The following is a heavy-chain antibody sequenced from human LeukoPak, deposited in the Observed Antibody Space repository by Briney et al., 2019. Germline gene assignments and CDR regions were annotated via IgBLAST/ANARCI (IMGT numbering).Heavy chain of an antibody. V-gene: IGHV4-39*07. D-gene: IGHD4-23*01. CDR1: GGSISSSSYY. CDR2: IYYSGST. J-gene: IGHJ3*02. CDR3: ARSVDRDAFDI. Sequence: SETLSLTCTVSGGSISSSSYYWSWIRQPPGRGLEWIGYIYYSGSTYYNPSLKSRVTISVDTSKNQFSLKLISVTAADTAVYYCARSVDRDAFDIWGQGTMVTVSS.